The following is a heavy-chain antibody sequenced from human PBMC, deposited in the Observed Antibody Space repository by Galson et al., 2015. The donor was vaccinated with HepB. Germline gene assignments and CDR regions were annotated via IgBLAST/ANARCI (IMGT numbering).Heavy chain of an antibody. CDR1: GFAVSRTY. D-gene: IGHD3-16*01. J-gene: IGHJ4*02. CDR2: IHTGGNT. V-gene: IGHV3-53*01. CDR3: ANFPGLGY. Sequence: SLRLSCAASGFAVSRTYMTWVRQAPGKGLEWLSVIHTGGNTYYADSLRGRFTISRDNSKNMLYLQMNSLRAEDTAVYYCANFPGLGYWGQGTLATVSS.